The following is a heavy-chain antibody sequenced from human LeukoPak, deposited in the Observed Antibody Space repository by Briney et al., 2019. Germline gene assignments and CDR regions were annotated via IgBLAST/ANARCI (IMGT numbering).Heavy chain of an antibody. CDR2: VAFDGINK. CDR1: GFRFSDHA. CDR3: ARDGPKTPICGCFDS. D-gene: IGHD2-21*01. V-gene: IGHV3-30*01. Sequence: GRSLRLSCAASGFRFSDHAMHWVRQAPGKGLEWVAVVAFDGINKYYVESMKDRLTISRDNSNNTLYLQMNSLRPEDTAVYYCARDGPKTPICGCFDSWGQGTLVTVPS. J-gene: IGHJ4*02.